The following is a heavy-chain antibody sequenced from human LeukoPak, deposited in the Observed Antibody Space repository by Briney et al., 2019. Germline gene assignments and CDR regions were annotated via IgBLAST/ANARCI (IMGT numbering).Heavy chain of an antibody. J-gene: IGHJ4*02. V-gene: IGHV3-30*03. CDR2: ISYDGSKK. CDR3: VTDLGIGDGR. D-gene: IGHD7-27*01. Sequence: GGSLRLSCAASGFIFSYFGMHWVRQAPGKGLEWVAVISYDGSKKYYADSVKGRFTISRDNAKNTLYLQMDSLRAEDTAMYYCVTDLGIGDGRWGQGTLVTVSS. CDR1: GFIFSYFG.